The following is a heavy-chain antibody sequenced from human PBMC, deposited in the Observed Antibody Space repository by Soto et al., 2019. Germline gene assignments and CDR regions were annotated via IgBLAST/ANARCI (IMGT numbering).Heavy chain of an antibody. CDR3: ARDPTTVTTWGLFV. J-gene: IGHJ4*02. D-gene: IGHD4-17*01. CDR1: GGSVSSGSYY. Sequence: QVQLQESGPGLVKPSETLSLTCTVSGGSVSSGSYYWSWIRQPPGKGLEWIGYIYYSGSTYYNPSLKSRVTISVDTSKNQFSLKLSSVTAADTAVYYCARDPTTVTTWGLFVWGQGTLVTVSS. CDR2: IYYSGST. V-gene: IGHV4-61*01.